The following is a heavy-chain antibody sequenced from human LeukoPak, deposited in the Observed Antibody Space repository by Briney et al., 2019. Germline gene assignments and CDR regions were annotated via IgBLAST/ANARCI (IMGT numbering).Heavy chain of an antibody. CDR1: GFTFSGYA. Sequence: GSLRLSCAASGFTFSGYAMNWVRQAPGKGPEWVSSINGGGNTFYADSVKGRFAISRDNAKNSLYLQMNGLRAEDTAVYYCARDPAEADCWGQGTLVTVSS. V-gene: IGHV3-21*06. J-gene: IGHJ4*02. CDR2: INGGGNT. CDR3: ARDPAEADC.